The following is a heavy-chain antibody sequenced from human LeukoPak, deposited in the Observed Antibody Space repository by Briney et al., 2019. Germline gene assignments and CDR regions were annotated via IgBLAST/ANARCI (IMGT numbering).Heavy chain of an antibody. CDR1: GFTVSSNF. Sequence: EGSLRLSCAASGFTVSSNFMGWVRQAPGKGLEWVSVIYSGGSTYYADSVKGRFTISRDNSKNTLYLQMKSLAAEDTAVYYCARLDGPTVTSFDYWGQGTLVTVSS. CDR3: ARLDGPTVTSFDY. J-gene: IGHJ4*02. D-gene: IGHD4-17*01. V-gene: IGHV3-53*01. CDR2: IYSGGST.